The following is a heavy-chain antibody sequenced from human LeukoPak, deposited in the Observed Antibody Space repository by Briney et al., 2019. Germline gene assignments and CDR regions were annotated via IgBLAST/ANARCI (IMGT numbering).Heavy chain of an antibody. J-gene: IGHJ4*02. CDR2: IWYDGSNK. CDR3: ARAGDSSGYYLFDY. CDR1: GFTFSSYW. V-gene: IGHV3-33*08. Sequence: GGSLRLSCAASGFTFSSYWMHWVRQAPGKGLEWVAVIWYDGSNKYYADSVKGRFTISRDNSKNTLYLQMNSLRAEDTAVYYCARAGDSSGYYLFDYWGQGTLVTVSS. D-gene: IGHD3-22*01.